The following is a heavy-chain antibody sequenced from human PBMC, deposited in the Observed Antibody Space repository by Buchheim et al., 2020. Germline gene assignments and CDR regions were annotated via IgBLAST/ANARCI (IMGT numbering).Heavy chain of an antibody. D-gene: IGHD6-13*01. Sequence: QVQLEESGGGVVQPGRSLRLSCAASGFTFRKYDMHWVRQAPGKGLEWVAVISHDGSNKYYADSVKGRFTISRDNSKNTLYLPMNSLRSEDTAVYYCANVKPGIATAGIFYWGQGTL. CDR2: ISHDGSNK. V-gene: IGHV3-30*18. CDR3: ANVKPGIATAGIFY. CDR1: GFTFRKYD. J-gene: IGHJ4*02.